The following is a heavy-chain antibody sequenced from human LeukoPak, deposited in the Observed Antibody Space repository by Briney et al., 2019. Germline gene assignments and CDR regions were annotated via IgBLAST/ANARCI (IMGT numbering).Heavy chain of an antibody. V-gene: IGHV3-20*04. CDR1: GFTFDDYT. Sequence: GGSLRLSCAASGFTFDDYTMYWIRQAPGKGLEWVSAINWDGASRTYADSVKGRFSISRDNAKNTLYLQMNSLRAEDTAVYYCARLTYYYDSSGYYYTRSVAFDIWGQGTMVTVSS. J-gene: IGHJ3*02. D-gene: IGHD3-22*01. CDR3: ARLTYYYDSSGYYYTRSVAFDI. CDR2: INWDGASR.